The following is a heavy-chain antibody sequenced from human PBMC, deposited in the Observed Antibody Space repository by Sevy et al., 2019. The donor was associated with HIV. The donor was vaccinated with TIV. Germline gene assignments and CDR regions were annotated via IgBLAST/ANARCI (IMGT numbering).Heavy chain of an antibody. D-gene: IGHD3-9*01. CDR2: ISFNGNHE. V-gene: IGHV3-30-3*01. CDR3: VRTAGLTGSYEY. J-gene: IGHJ4*02. CDR1: GFTFTNFP. Sequence: GGSLRLSCAASGFTFTNFPKHWVRQAPGRGLEWVAIISFNGNHEFYADSVKGRFTISRDNSKSTLYLQMNSVRREDTAVYYCVRTAGLTGSYEYWGQGTQVTVSS.